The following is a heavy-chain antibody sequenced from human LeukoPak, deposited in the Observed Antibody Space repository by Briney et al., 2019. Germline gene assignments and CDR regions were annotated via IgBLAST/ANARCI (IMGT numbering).Heavy chain of an antibody. CDR3: TRPNWNGGLWYFDY. J-gene: IGHJ4*02. CDR2: IRSKAYGGTT. D-gene: IGHD1-1*01. Sequence: GGSLRLSCTASGFTFGDYAMSWVRQAPGKGLEWVGFIRSKAYGGTTEYAASVKGRFTISRDDSKSIAYLQMNSLKTEDTAVYYCTRPNWNGGLWYFDYWGQGTLVTVSS. V-gene: IGHV3-49*04. CDR1: GFTFGDYA.